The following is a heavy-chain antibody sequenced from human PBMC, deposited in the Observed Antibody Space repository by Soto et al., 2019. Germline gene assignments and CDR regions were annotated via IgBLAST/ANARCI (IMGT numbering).Heavy chain of an antibody. V-gene: IGHV3-30*18. CDR3: AKGGGGRDEDISY. J-gene: IGHJ4*02. Sequence: QVQLVESGGGVVQPGRSLRLSCAASGFTFSDCGMHWVRQAPGKGLERVAAIWYDGSNKYYADFVKGRFTISRDNSKNTRYLQMNSLGAEDTAVYYGAKGGGGRDEDISYWGQGTLVTVSS. CDR2: IWYDGSNK. CDR1: GFTFSDCG. D-gene: IGHD2-15*01.